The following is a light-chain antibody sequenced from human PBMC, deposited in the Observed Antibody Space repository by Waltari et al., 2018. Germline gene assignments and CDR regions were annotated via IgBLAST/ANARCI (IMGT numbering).Light chain of an antibody. Sequence: DIVMTQSPDSLAVSLGERATINCKSSQSVLYSSNNMNYLAWYQQKSGQPPKLLIYWAFTRESGVPDRFSGSGSGTDFTLTISSLQSEDAAVYYCQQYNLYPPTFGQGTKVEIK. CDR2: WAF. CDR3: QQYNLYPPT. V-gene: IGKV4-1*01. CDR1: QSVLYSSNNMNY. J-gene: IGKJ1*01.